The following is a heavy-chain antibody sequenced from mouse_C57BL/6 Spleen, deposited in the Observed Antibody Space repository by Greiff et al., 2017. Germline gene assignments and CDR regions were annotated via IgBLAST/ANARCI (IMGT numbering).Heavy chain of an antibody. CDR1: GYTFTDYE. CDR3: TRRTTVVATDYFDY. V-gene: IGHV1-15*01. J-gene: IGHJ2*01. D-gene: IGHD1-1*01. CDR2: IDPETGGT. Sequence: VQLQQSGAELVRPGASVTLSCKASGYTFTDYEMHWVKQTPVHGLEWIGAIDPETGGTAYNQKFKGKAILTADKSSRTAYMELRSLTSEDSAVYYCTRRTTVVATDYFDYWGQGTTLTVSS.